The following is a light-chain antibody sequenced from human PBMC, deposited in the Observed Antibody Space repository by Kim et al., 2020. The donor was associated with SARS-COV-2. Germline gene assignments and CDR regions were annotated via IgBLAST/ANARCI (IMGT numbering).Light chain of an antibody. CDR1: NIGSKS. Sequence: SYELTQPPSASVAPGKTARITCGGNNIGSKSVHWYQQKPGQAPVLVIYYDSDRPSGIPERFSGSNSGNTATLTISRVEDGDEADYYCQVWDSSSDVVFGGGTQLTVL. V-gene: IGLV3-21*04. CDR3: QVWDSSSDVV. CDR2: YDS. J-gene: IGLJ2*01.